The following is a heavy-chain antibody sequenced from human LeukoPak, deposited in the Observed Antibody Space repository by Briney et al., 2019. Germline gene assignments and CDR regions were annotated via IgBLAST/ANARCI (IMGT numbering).Heavy chain of an antibody. D-gene: IGHD2-8*02. V-gene: IGHV3-30*04. Sequence: PGGSLRLSCAASGFTFSSYAMHWVRQAPGKGLEWVAVISYDGSNKYYADSVKGRFTISRDNSKNTLYLQMNSLRAEDTAIYYCATYRQVLLLFESWGQGTLVTVSS. J-gene: IGHJ4*02. CDR2: ISYDGSNK. CDR3: ATYRQVLLLFES. CDR1: GFTFSSYA.